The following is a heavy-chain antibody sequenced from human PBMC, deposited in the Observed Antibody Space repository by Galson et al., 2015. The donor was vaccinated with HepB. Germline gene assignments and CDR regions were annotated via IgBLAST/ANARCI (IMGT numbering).Heavy chain of an antibody. D-gene: IGHD6-13*01. J-gene: IGHJ4*02. Sequence: SVKVSCKVSGYTLTELSMHWVRQAPGKGLEWMGGFDPEDGETIHAQKFQGRVTMTEDTSTDTAYMELSSLRSEDTAVYYCATAPKSLGSSWYFNYWGQGTLGIVSS. CDR1: GYTLTELS. CDR2: FDPEDGET. V-gene: IGHV1-24*01. CDR3: ATAPKSLGSSWYFNY.